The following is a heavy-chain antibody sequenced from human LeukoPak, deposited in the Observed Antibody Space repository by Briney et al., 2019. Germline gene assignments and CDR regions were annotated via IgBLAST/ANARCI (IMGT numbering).Heavy chain of an antibody. Sequence: SETLSLTCTVSGGSICSYYWSWIRQPPGKGLEWIGYIYYSGSTNYNPSLKSRVTISVDTSKNQFSLKLSSVTAADTAVYYCAGRTGTLDYWGQGTLVTVSS. CDR2: IYYSGST. CDR1: GGSICSYY. CDR3: AGRTGTLDY. D-gene: IGHD1-7*01. V-gene: IGHV4-59*08. J-gene: IGHJ4*02.